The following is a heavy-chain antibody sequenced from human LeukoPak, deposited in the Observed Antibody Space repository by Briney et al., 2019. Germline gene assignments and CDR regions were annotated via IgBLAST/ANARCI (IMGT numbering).Heavy chain of an antibody. Sequence: ASVKVSCKASGYTFTSYDINWVRQATGQGFEWMGWMNPNSGNTGYAQKFQGRVTMTRNTSISTAYMELSSLRSEDTAVYYCARADYYGSGSSIRRKFDPWGQGTLVTVSS. D-gene: IGHD3-10*01. J-gene: IGHJ5*02. CDR3: ARADYYGSGSSIRRKFDP. V-gene: IGHV1-8*01. CDR2: MNPNSGNT. CDR1: GYTFTSYD.